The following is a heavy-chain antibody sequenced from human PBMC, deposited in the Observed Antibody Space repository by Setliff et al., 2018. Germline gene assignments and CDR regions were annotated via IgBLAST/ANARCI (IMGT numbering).Heavy chain of an antibody. CDR1: GFSYSNCW. D-gene: IGHD3-10*01. CDR2: INPHANEK. CDR3: FGAGTCSY. J-gene: IGHJ4*02. Sequence: GGSLRLSCTASGFSYSNCWVSWVRQAPGKGLEWLASINPHANEKYYADSVKGRFTISRDNAKNSLSLQMNNLRTEDTAVYYCFGAGTCSYWGQGTLVTVSS. V-gene: IGHV3-7*01.